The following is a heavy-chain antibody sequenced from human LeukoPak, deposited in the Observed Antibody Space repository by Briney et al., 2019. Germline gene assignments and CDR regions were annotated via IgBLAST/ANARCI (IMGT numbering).Heavy chain of an antibody. V-gene: IGHV3-21*01. CDR1: GFTFSSYS. D-gene: IGHD2-2*01. CDR3: ARESPSWSVDY. CDR2: ISSSSSYI. Sequence: GGSLRLSCAASGFTFSSYSMNWVRQAPGKGLEWVSSISSSSSYIYYADSVKGRFTISRDNAKNSLYLQMNSLRAEGTAVYYCARESPSWSVDYWGQGTLVTVSS. J-gene: IGHJ4*02.